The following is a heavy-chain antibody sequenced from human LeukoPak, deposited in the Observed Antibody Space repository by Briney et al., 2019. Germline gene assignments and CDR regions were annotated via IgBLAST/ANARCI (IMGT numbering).Heavy chain of an antibody. CDR1: GFTFSSYW. Sequence: GGSLRLSCAASGFTFSSYWMSWVRQAPGKGLEWVADIKQDGSEKYCVDSVKGRFTISRDNAKNSVYLQMNSLRAEDTALYYCARDVYNMGDYWGQGTLVTVSS. V-gene: IGHV3-7*01. CDR3: ARDVYNMGDY. J-gene: IGHJ4*02. D-gene: IGHD1-1*01. CDR2: IKQDGSEK.